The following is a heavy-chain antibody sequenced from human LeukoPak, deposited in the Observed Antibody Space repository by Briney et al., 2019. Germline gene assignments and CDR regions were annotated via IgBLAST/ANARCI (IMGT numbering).Heavy chain of an antibody. D-gene: IGHD6-13*01. Sequence: GGSLRLSCAASGFTFSSYWMHWVRQAPGKGLVWVSRINSDGSSTTYADSVKGRFTISRDNAKNTLSLQKNSLRAEDTAVYYCAGGISAAGTAIDYWGQGTLVTVSS. CDR3: AGGISAAGTAIDY. CDR2: INSDGSST. V-gene: IGHV3-74*01. CDR1: GFTFSSYW. J-gene: IGHJ4*02.